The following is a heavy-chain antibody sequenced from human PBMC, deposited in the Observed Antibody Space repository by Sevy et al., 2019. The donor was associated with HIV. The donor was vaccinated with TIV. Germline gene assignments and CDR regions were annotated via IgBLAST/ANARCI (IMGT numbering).Heavy chain of an antibody. CDR2: ISGSXGST. Sequence: GGSLRLSCTASGXIFNSYVISWVRQAPGKGLEWVSTISGSXGSTYYAESVKGRLTVSRDNSKNTVYLQMDSLRDEDTAVYYCAXESRSGYLSWGQGTLVTVSS. V-gene: IGHV3-23*01. D-gene: IGHD3-3*01. CDR1: GXIFNSYV. J-gene: IGHJ5*02. CDR3: AXESRSGYLS.